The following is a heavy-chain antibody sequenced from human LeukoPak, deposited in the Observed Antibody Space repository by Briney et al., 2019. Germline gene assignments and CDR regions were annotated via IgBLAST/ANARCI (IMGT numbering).Heavy chain of an antibody. J-gene: IGHJ4*02. CDR1: GFTFSSYA. CDR3: AIQWELHPAF. D-gene: IGHD1-26*01. CDR2: ISGSGGST. Sequence: PGGSLRLSCAASGFTFSSYAMSWVRQAPGKGLEWVSAISGSGGSTYYADSVKGRFTISRDNAKNSLYLQMNSLRAEDTAVYYCAIQWELHPAFWGQGTLVTVSS. V-gene: IGHV3-23*01.